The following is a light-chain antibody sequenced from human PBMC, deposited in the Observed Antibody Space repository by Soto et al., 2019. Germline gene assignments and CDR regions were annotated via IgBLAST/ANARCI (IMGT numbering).Light chain of an antibody. CDR1: QSVSIY. J-gene: IGKJ5*01. V-gene: IGKV3-11*01. CDR2: DSS. CDR3: QHRSNWPPIT. Sequence: EIVLTQSPATLSLSPGERATLSCRASQSVSIYLAWYQQKPXQAPRLLIYDSSNRAAGIPARFSARGSGTDFTLFISNLEPEDSAVYYCQHRSNWPPITFGQGTRLEIK.